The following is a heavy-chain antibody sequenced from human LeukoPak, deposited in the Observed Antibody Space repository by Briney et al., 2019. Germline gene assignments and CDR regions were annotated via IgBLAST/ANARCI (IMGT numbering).Heavy chain of an antibody. V-gene: IGHV3-9*01. J-gene: IGHJ3*02. Sequence: GGSLRLSCAASGFTFDDYAMHWVRQAPGKGLEWVSGISWNSGSIGYADSVKGRFTISRDNAKNSLYLQMNSLRAEDTALYYCARGSIAAAGIPHAFDIWGQGTMVTVSS. D-gene: IGHD6-13*01. CDR3: ARGSIAAAGIPHAFDI. CDR2: ISWNSGSI. CDR1: GFTFDDYA.